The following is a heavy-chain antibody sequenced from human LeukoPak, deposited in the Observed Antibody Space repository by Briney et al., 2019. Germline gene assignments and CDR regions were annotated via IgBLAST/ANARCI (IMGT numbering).Heavy chain of an antibody. CDR3: ANLPGPEGDQVYFQH. D-gene: IGHD2-2*01. CDR1: EFTFSNYG. J-gene: IGHJ1*01. CDR2: ISGGGGYT. Sequence: GGSLRLSCAASEFTFSNYGMSWVRQAPGKGLEWVSAISGGGGYTYYADSVKGRFTISRDNSKNTLYLQMNSLRAEDTAVYYCANLPGPEGDQVYFQHWGQGTLVTVSS. V-gene: IGHV3-23*01.